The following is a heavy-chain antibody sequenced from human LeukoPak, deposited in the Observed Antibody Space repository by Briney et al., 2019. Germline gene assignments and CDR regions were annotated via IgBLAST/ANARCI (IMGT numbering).Heavy chain of an antibody. CDR3: ARVRERGGFSAAPIFDY. CDR1: GYTFTGYY. Sequence: PWASVKVSCKASGYTFTGYYMHWVRQAPGQGLEWMGWINPNSGGTNYAQKFQGRVTMTRDTSISTAYMELSRLRSDDTAVYYCARVRERGGFSAAPIFDYWGQGTLVTVSS. V-gene: IGHV1-2*02. J-gene: IGHJ4*02. CDR2: INPNSGGT. D-gene: IGHD2-2*02.